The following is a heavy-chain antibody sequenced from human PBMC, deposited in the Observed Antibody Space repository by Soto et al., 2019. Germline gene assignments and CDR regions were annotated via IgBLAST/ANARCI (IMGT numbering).Heavy chain of an antibody. Sequence: PSETLSLTCTVSGGSISSYYWSWIRQPPGKGLEWIGYIYYSGSTNYNPSLKSRVTISVDTSKNQFSLKLSSVTAADTAVYYCARYYYDSSGPNPYFDYWGQGTLVTVSS. V-gene: IGHV4-59*08. CDR2: IYYSGST. J-gene: IGHJ4*02. CDR1: GGSISSYY. CDR3: ARYYYDSSGPNPYFDY. D-gene: IGHD3-22*01.